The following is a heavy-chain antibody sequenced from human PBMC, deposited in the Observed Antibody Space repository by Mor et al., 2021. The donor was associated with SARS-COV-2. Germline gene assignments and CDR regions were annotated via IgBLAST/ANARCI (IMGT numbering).Heavy chain of an antibody. D-gene: IGHD4-17*01. Sequence: ILYGGNTAYYGDSVKGRFTISRDNSKNTVNLQMNSLRFEDTALYYCARGFRDYDDAFDFWGQGATVTVSS. V-gene: IGHV3-30*01. J-gene: IGHJ3*01. CDR2: ILYGGNTA. CDR3: ARGFRDYDDAFDF.